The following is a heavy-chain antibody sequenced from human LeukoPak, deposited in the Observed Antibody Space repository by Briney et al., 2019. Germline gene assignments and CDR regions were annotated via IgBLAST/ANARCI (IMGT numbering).Heavy chain of an antibody. J-gene: IGHJ3*02. Sequence: GGSLRLSCAASGFTFSSYGMHWVRQAPGKGLEWVAFIRYDGSNKYYADSVKGRFTISGDNSKNTLYLQMNSLRAEDTAVYYCAKGGRITIFGVAVSWGDAFDIWGQGTMVTVSS. CDR2: IRYDGSNK. CDR3: AKGGRITIFGVAVSWGDAFDI. CDR1: GFTFSSYG. D-gene: IGHD3-3*01. V-gene: IGHV3-30*02.